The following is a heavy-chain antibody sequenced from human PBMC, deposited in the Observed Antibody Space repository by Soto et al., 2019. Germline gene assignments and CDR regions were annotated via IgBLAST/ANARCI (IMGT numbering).Heavy chain of an antibody. D-gene: IGHD6-13*01. V-gene: IGHV1-69*01. J-gene: IGHJ4*02. Sequence: QAQVVQSGAEVRKPGSSVKLSCKASEGTFNSYAIAWVRQAPGQGLEWMGGIIPYYNTLNYAQKFQDRVTIPADDSSNTVYMELRSLRSDDTAVYFCASGASRWYPYFIDSWAQGTLVTVYS. CDR3: ASGASRWYPYFIDS. CDR2: IIPYYNTL. CDR1: EGTFNSYA.